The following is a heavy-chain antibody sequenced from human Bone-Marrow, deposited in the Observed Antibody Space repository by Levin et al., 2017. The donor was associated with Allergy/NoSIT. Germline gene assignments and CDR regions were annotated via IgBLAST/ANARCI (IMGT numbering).Heavy chain of an antibody. CDR3: ARGLLRYFDWSEFDP. CDR1: GGSISNYY. CDR2: IHYSGVT. V-gene: IGHV4-59*08. Sequence: SQTLSLTCTVSGGSISNYYWNWLRPPPGKGLEWIGYIHYSGVTNYNPSLKSRVSISVDTSKNQFSLNLSSVPAADTAVYYCARGLLRYFDWSEFDPWGQGTLVTVSS. J-gene: IGHJ5*02. D-gene: IGHD3-9*01.